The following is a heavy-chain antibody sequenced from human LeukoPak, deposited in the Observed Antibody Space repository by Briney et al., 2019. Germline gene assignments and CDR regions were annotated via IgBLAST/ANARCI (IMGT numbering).Heavy chain of an antibody. CDR2: IYSGGST. CDR3: ARGLMVRGVLFDY. CDR1: GFTVSSNY. Sequence: GGSLRLSCAASGFTVSSNYMSWLRQAPGKGLEWVSVIYSGGSTYYADSVKGRFTISRDNSKNTLYLQMNSLRAEDTAVYYCARGLMVRGVLFDYWGQGTLVTVSS. V-gene: IGHV3-53*01. D-gene: IGHD3-10*01. J-gene: IGHJ4*02.